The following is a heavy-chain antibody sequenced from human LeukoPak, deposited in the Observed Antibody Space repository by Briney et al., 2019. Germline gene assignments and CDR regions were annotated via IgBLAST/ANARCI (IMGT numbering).Heavy chain of an antibody. Sequence: PGGSLRLSCAASGFTFSGSAMHWVRQASGKGLEWVGRIRSKANSYATAYAASVKGRFTISRDDSKNTAYLQMNSLKTEDTAVYYCTRHRGYCSGGSCLNWFDPWGQGTLVTVSS. CDR1: GFTFSGSA. CDR3: TRHRGYCSGGSCLNWFDP. CDR2: IRSKANSYAT. D-gene: IGHD2-15*01. J-gene: IGHJ5*02. V-gene: IGHV3-73*01.